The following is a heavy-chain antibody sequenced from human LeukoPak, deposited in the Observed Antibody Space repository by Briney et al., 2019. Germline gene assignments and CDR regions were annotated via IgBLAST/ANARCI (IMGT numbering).Heavy chain of an antibody. V-gene: IGHV3-48*03. CDR3: ARLWAPYCSGGSCYSGNFDY. D-gene: IGHD2-15*01. J-gene: IGHJ4*02. CDR2: ISSSGSTI. Sequence: GGSLRLSCAASGFTFSSYEMNWVRQAPGKGPEWVSYISSSGSTIYYADSVKGRFTISRDNAKNSLYLQMNSLRAEDTAVYYCARLWAPYCSGGSCYSGNFDYWGQGTLVTVSS. CDR1: GFTFSSYE.